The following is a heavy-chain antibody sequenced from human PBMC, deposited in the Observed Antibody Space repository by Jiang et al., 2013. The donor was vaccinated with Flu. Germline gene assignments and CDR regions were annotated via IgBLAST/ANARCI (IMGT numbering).Heavy chain of an antibody. J-gene: IGHJ4*02. V-gene: IGHV1-24*01. CDR2: FDPENGET. CDR3: ATAGDSSPLDY. CDR1: GYTVTELS. Sequence: SGAEVKKPGASVTVSCKVSGYTVTELSMHWVRQPPGKGLEWMGGFDPENGETIHAQKFQGRVTMTEDTATDTAYMELSSLRSEDTVVYYCATAGDSSPLDYWGQGTLVTVSS. D-gene: IGHD3-22*01.